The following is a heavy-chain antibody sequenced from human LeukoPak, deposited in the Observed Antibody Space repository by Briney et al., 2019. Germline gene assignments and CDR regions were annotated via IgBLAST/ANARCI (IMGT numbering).Heavy chain of an antibody. CDR1: GGSINNYY. V-gene: IGHV4-59*01. CDR2: ILSSGST. J-gene: IGHJ3*02. CDR3: ARTNQISETAFDI. Sequence: SETLSLTCTVSGGSINNYYWSWIRQPPGKGLEWIGYILSSGSTNYNPSVKSRVTISVDTSKTQCSLKLSSGTAADTAVYYCARTNQISETAFDIWGQGTMVIVSS. D-gene: IGHD1-14*01.